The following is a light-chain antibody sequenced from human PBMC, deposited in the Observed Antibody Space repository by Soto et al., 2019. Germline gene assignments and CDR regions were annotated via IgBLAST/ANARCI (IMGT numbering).Light chain of an antibody. J-gene: IGKJ4*01. CDR1: QSVSSY. Sequence: IVLTQSPATLSLSPGERATLSCRASQSVSSYLAWYQQKPGQAPRLLIYDASNRATGIPARFSGSGSGTDFTLTISSLEPEDFAVYYCQQRSNWPPALTFGGGTKVDIK. CDR3: QQRSNWPPALT. CDR2: DAS. V-gene: IGKV3-11*01.